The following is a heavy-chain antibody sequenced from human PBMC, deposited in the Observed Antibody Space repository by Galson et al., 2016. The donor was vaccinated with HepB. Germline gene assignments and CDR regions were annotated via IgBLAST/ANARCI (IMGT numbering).Heavy chain of an antibody. CDR3: AREETGRLPLDY. J-gene: IGHJ4*02. V-gene: IGHV4-61*08. Sequence: SETLSLTCSVSGDSVSSDVYYWSWIRQPPGKGLEWIGYIYYSGSTNYYPSLKSRVTISVDTSRNQFSLKLTSVTAADTAVYYCAREETGRLPLDYWGQGTLVTVPS. D-gene: IGHD1-1*01. CDR2: IYYSGST. CDR1: GDSVSSDVYY.